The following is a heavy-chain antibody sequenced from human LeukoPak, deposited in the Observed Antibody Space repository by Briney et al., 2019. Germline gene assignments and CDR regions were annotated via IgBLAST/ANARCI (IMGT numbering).Heavy chain of an antibody. CDR2: IDPNSGGT. Sequence: ASVKVSCKASGYTFTDKFIHWVRQAPGRGLEWMGWIDPNSGGTDYAQKFQGRVTMTRDTSIATAYMDLRRLISDDTAVYYCARDREGLAYCDFWGQGPLVTVSS. CDR1: GYTFTDKF. J-gene: IGHJ4*02. D-gene: IGHD3/OR15-3a*01. CDR3: ARDREGLAYCDF. V-gene: IGHV1-2*02.